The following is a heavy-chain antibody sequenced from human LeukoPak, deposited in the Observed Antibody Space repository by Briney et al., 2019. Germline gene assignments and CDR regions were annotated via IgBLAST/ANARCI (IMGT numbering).Heavy chain of an antibody. CDR2: INPNSGGT. D-gene: IGHD4-11*01. CDR3: ASLHTPKYYFDY. J-gene: IGHJ4*02. V-gene: IGHV1-2*02. Sequence: ASVKVSCEASGYTFTGYYMHWVRQAPGQGLEWMGWINPNSGGTNYAQKFQGRVTMTRDTSISTAYMELSRLRSDDTAVYYCASLHTPKYYFDYWGQGTLVTVSS. CDR1: GYTFTGYY.